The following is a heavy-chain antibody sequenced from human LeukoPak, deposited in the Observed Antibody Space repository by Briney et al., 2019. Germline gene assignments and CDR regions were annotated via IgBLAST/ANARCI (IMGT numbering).Heavy chain of an antibody. D-gene: IGHD2-2*01. CDR1: GGSISSGSYY. V-gene: IGHV4-61*02. Sequence: SQTLSLTCTVSGGSISSGSYYWSWIRQPAGKGLEWIGRIYTSGSTNYNPSLKSRVTISVDTSKNQFSLKLSSVTAADTAVYYCARAPEWFFDLWGRDTLVTVSS. J-gene: IGHJ2*01. CDR2: IYTSGST. CDR3: ARAPEWFFDL.